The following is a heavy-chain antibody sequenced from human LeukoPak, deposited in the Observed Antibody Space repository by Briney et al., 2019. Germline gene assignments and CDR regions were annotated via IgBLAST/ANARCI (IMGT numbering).Heavy chain of an antibody. CDR1: GGSISSGDYY. CDR3: ARVSLITFGGPFAF. CDR2: IYYSGST. Sequence: PSETLSLTCNVSGGSISSGDYYWSWIRQPPGKGLEWIGYIYYSGSTYYNPSLKSRVTISVDTSKNQFSLKLSSVTAADTTVYYCARVSLITFGGPFAFWGQGTLVTLSS. V-gene: IGHV4-30-4*08. D-gene: IGHD3-16*01. J-gene: IGHJ4*02.